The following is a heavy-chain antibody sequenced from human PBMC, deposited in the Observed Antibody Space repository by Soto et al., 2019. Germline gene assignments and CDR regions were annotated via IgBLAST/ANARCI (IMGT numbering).Heavy chain of an antibody. J-gene: IGHJ4*02. D-gene: IGHD2-15*01. CDR2: INPSGGST. CDR1: GYTFTSYY. Sequence: ASVKVSCKASGYTFTSYYMHWVRQAPRQGLEWMGIINPSGGSTSYAQKFQGRVTMTRDTSTSTVYMELSSLRSEDTAVYYCARVYCSGGSCYGIDYWGQGTLVTVSS. V-gene: IGHV1-46*01. CDR3: ARVYCSGGSCYGIDY.